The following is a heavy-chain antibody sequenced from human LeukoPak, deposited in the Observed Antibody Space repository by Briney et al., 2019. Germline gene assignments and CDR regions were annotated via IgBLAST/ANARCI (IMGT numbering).Heavy chain of an antibody. CDR3: ARDESVGATTYGLNY. CDR2: IYTSGST. V-gene: IGHV4-59*10. J-gene: IGHJ4*02. CDR1: GGSFSGYY. D-gene: IGHD1-26*01. Sequence: SETLSLTCAVYGGSFSGYYWSWIRQPPGKGLEWIGRIYTSGSTNYNPSLKSRVTMSVDTSKNQFSLKLSSVTAADTAVYYCARDESVGATTYGLNYWGQGTLVTVSS.